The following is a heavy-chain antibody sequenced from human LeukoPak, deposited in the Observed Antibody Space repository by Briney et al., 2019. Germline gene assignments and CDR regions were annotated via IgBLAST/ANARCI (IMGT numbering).Heavy chain of an antibody. J-gene: IGHJ6*02. Sequence: ASVTVSCKASGFTFTSTAVQWVRQARGQRLEWIGWILVGSGNTNYAQMFQERVTLTRDTSASTAYMELSSLRSEDTAVYYCARGTFTVPGYYGMDVWGQGTTVTVSS. CDR2: ILVGSGNT. CDR3: ARGTFTVPGYYGMDV. D-gene: IGHD2-2*01. CDR1: GFTFTSTA. V-gene: IGHV1-58*01.